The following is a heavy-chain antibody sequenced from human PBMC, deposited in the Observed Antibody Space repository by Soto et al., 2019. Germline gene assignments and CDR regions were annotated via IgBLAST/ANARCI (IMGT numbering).Heavy chain of an antibody. CDR1: GYSFTSYW. D-gene: IGHD6-13*01. CDR3: ATARLGSSCPADY. V-gene: IGHV5-10-1*01. CDR2: IDPSDSYT. J-gene: IGHJ4*02. Sequence: PGESLKISCKGSGYSFTSYWISWVRQMPGKGLEWMGRIDPSDSYTNYSPSFQGHVTISADKSISTAYLQWSSLKASDTAMYYCATARLGSSCPADYWGQGTLVTVSS.